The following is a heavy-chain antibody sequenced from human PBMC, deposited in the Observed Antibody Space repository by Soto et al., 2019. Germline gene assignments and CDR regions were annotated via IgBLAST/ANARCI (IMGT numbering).Heavy chain of an antibody. J-gene: IGHJ3*02. Sequence: SQTLSLTCAISGDSVSSNSAAWNWIRQSPSRGLEWLGRTYYRSKWYNDYAVSVKSRITINPDTSKNQFSLQLNSVTPEDTAVYYCAREKWGHYYDSTHHDAFDIWGQGTMVTVSS. V-gene: IGHV6-1*01. CDR2: TYYRSKWYN. D-gene: IGHD3-22*01. CDR3: AREKWGHYYDSTHHDAFDI. CDR1: GDSVSSNSAA.